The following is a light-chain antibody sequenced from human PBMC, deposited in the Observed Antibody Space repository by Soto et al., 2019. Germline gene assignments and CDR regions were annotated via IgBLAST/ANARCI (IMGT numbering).Light chain of an antibody. J-gene: IGKJ3*01. CDR1: QSVSDSH. Sequence: EIVLTQSPGTLSLSPRERATRSCRASQSVSDSHLAWYHQKPGQPPRLLMYGASNRATGIPDRFSGRGSGTDFTLTISRLEPEDFATYYCHRYDRSPIFTFGPGTKVDV. CDR2: GAS. CDR3: HRYDRSPIFT. V-gene: IGKV3-20*01.